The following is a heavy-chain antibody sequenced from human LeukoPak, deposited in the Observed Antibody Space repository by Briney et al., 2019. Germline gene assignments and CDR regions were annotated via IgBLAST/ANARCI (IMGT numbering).Heavy chain of an antibody. Sequence: TFSSYAMTWARQPPGKGLEWIGSINYSGNTYYDSSLKSRVTISVDTSKNHFSLRLSSVTAADTAVYYCARLVLSYGNAFDHWGQGTLVTVSS. V-gene: IGHV4-39*02. CDR1: TFSSYA. CDR3: ARLVLSYGNAFDH. CDR2: INYSGNT. D-gene: IGHD1-14*01. J-gene: IGHJ4*02.